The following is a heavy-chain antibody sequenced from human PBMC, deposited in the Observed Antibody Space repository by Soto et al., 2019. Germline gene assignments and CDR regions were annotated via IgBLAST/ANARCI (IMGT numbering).Heavy chain of an antibody. Sequence: SETLSLTCTVSGGSVSSGSYYWSWIRQPPGKGLEWIGYIYYSGSTNYNPSPKSRVTISVDTSKNQFSLKLSSVTAADTAVYYCARDPVPYSQREGRFYYYYGMDLWGQGTTVTVSS. V-gene: IGHV4-61*01. CDR2: IYYSGST. D-gene: IGHD6-13*01. J-gene: IGHJ6*02. CDR3: ARDPVPYSQREGRFYYYYGMDL. CDR1: GGSVSSGSYY.